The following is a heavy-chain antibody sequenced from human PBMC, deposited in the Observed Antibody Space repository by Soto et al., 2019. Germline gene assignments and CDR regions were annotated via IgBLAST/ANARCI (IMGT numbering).Heavy chain of an antibody. CDR2: ISAYNGNT. V-gene: IGHV1-18*01. J-gene: IGHJ6*02. CDR3: AYCSWNHRAYEYNYSYGMDV. CDR1: GYTFTSYG. Sequence: ASVKVSCKASGYTFTSYGISWVRQAPGQGLEWMGWISAYNGNTNYAQKLQGSVTMTTDTSTSTAYMELRSLRSDDTAVYYCAYCSWNHRAYEYNYSYGMDVWGQGTTVTVSS. D-gene: IGHD2-15*01.